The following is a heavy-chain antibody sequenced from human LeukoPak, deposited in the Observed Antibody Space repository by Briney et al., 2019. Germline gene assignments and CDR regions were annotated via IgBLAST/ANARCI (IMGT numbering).Heavy chain of an antibody. CDR1: GFTFSSYP. CDR2: IIGSGGTT. D-gene: IGHD2-15*01. CDR3: AQQVGYCSSGSCYFTY. Sequence: GGSLRLSCAASGFTFSSYPMSWVRQAPGKGLEWVSVIIGSGGTTYYADSVKGRFTISRDKSKNTLSLQMNSLRAEDTAVYYCAQQVGYCSSGSCYFTYWGQGTLVTVSS. V-gene: IGHV3-23*01. J-gene: IGHJ1*01.